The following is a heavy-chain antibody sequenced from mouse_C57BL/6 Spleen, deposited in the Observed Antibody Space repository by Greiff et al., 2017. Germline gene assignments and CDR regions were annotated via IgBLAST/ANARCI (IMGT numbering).Heavy chain of an antibody. V-gene: IGHV1-61*01. Sequence: QVQLQQPGAELVRPGSSVKLSCKASGYTFTSYWMDWVKQRPGPGLEWIGNIYPSDSATHYNQKFKDKATLTVDKSSSPAYMQLSSLSSDDSAVYYWARGDYYGSSGFAYWGQGTLVTVSA. CDR3: ARGDYYGSSGFAY. J-gene: IGHJ3*01. CDR1: GYTFTSYW. CDR2: IYPSDSAT. D-gene: IGHD1-1*01.